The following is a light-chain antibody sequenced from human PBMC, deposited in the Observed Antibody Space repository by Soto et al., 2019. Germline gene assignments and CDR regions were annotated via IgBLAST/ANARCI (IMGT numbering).Light chain of an antibody. CDR2: AAS. J-gene: IGKJ1*01. CDR1: QGISSY. V-gene: IGKV1-9*01. Sequence: DIQLTQSPSFLSASVGDRVTITCRASQGISSYLAWYQQKPGKAPKLLIYAASTLQSGVPSRFSGSGSGTYFALTINRLEPEDFAVYCCQQCGGSPPTFGQGTKVDIK. CDR3: QQCGGSPPT.